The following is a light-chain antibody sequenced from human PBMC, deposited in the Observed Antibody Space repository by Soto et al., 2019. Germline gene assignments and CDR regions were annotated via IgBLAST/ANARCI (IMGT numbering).Light chain of an antibody. CDR3: QQYGTSPPLT. J-gene: IGKJ4*01. V-gene: IGKV3-20*01. CDR2: GAS. CDR1: QSGNSNS. Sequence: EIVLTQSPGILSLSPGDRATLSCRTSQSGNSNSLAWYQQKPGQAPRLLLYGASTRAIGIPDRFSGSGSGTDFTLTIGRLEPEDFAVYYCQQYGTSPPLTFGGGTEVEIK.